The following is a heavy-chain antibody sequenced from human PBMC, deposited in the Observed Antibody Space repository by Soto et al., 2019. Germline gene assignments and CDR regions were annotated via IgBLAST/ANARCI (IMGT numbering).Heavy chain of an antibody. J-gene: IGHJ4*02. D-gene: IGHD5-12*01. Sequence: HLGGSLRLSCAASGFTFSSYAMSWVRQAPGKGLEWVSAISGSGGSTYYADSVKGRFTISRDNSKNTLYLQMNSLRAEDTAVYYCAKVYSGYDRGGYWGQGTLVTVSS. CDR2: ISGSGGST. CDR1: GFTFSSYA. CDR3: AKVYSGYDRGGY. V-gene: IGHV3-23*01.